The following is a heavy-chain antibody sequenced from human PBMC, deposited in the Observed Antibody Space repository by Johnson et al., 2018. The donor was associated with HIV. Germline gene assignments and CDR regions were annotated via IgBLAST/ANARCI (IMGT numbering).Heavy chain of an antibody. CDR1: GFTFSSYG. CDR3: VSVVRMPFSSDWKAFHI. CDR2: LSYEGSNK. D-gene: IGHD6-19*01. J-gene: IGHJ3*02. V-gene: IGHV3-33*05. Sequence: QVLLVESGGGVVQPGRSLRLSCAASGFTFSSYGMHWVRRAPGKGLEWVEVLSYEGSNKYYADPLKGRFPISRDNSKNTLYLQMNSLRAEDTAVYYCVSVVRMPFSSDWKAFHIWGQGTLVSVSS.